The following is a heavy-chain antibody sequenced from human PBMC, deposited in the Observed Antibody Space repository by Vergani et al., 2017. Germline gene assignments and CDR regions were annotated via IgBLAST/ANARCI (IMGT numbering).Heavy chain of an antibody. D-gene: IGHD5-24*01. CDR2: ISNSGNTI. Sequence: QVQLVESGGGLVKPGGSLRLSCAASGFSFSDHYMTWIRQAPGKGLEWVSYISNSGNTIEYADSVKGRFSISRDNAKSSLFLQMDSLRAEDTAVYYCAGDHRDYNNYPGTFDIWGQWSMVTVSS. CDR3: AGDHRDYNNYPGTFDI. V-gene: IGHV3-11*01. J-gene: IGHJ3*02. CDR1: GFSFSDHY.